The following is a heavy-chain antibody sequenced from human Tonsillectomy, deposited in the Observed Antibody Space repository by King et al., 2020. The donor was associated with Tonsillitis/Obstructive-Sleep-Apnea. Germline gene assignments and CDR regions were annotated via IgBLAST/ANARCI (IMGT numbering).Heavy chain of an antibody. D-gene: IGHD2-8*02. CDR3: AKALLASWVYFDS. CDR2: ISWNSGNI. CDR1: GFTFDDYP. Sequence: VQLVESGGGLVQPGRSLRLSCAASGFTFDDYPMHWVRQAPGKGLEWVSGISWNSGNIGYADSVKGRFTISRDNAKNSLYLQMNSLRAEDTALYYCAKALLASWVYFDSWGQGTLAT. J-gene: IGHJ4*02. V-gene: IGHV3-9*01.